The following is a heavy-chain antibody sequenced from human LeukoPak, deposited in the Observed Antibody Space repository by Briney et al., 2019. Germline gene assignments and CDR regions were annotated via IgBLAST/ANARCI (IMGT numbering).Heavy chain of an antibody. Sequence: GGSLRLSFAASGFIFSDAWMSWVRQAPGKGLEWVGRIKSKTDGGTTDYAAPVKGRFTISRDDSKNTLYLEMSSLETEDTAVYYCSRGFLDYWGQGTLVTVSS. V-gene: IGHV3-15*01. J-gene: IGHJ4*02. CDR2: IKSKTDGGTT. CDR3: SRGFLDY. CDR1: GFIFSDAW. D-gene: IGHD5-12*01.